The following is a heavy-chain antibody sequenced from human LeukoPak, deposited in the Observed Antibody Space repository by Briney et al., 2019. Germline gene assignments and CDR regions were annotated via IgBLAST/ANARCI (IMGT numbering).Heavy chain of an antibody. Sequence: VASVTVSCKASGYTFTSYDINWVRQATGQGLEWMGWMNPNSGNTGYAQKFQGRVTMTRDTSTSTVYMELSSLRSEDTAVYYCARDCKKQWLVQKRNNYFDYWGQGTLVTVSS. CDR1: GYTFTSYD. J-gene: IGHJ4*02. V-gene: IGHV1-8*01. CDR3: ARDCKKQWLVQKRNNYFDY. CDR2: MNPNSGNT. D-gene: IGHD6-19*01.